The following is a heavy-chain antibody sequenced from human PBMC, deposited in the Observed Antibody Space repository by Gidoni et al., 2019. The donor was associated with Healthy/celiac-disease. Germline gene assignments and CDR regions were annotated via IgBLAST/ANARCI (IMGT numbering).Heavy chain of an antibody. V-gene: IGHV4-59*01. CDR1: GGSISSYY. CDR2: IYYSGST. CDR3: ARGRGKGDDGTIFGVWRYFDY. J-gene: IGHJ4*02. Sequence: QVQLQESGPGLVKPSETLSLTCTVSGGSISSYYWSWIRQPPGKGLEWIGYIYYSGSTNYNPSLKSRVTISVDTSKNQFSLKLSSVTAADTAVYYCARGRGKGDDGTIFGVWRYFDYWGQGTLVTVSS. D-gene: IGHD3-3*01.